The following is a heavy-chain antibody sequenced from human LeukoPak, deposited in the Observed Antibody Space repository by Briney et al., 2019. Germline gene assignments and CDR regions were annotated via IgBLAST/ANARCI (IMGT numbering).Heavy chain of an antibody. Sequence: SETLSLTCTVSGGSISSYYWSWIRQPPGKGLEWIGYIYYSGSTNYNPSLKRRVTISVDTSKNQFSLKLSSVTAADTAVYFCARGPYSYDSSGAFDIWGQGTMVTVSS. D-gene: IGHD3-22*01. CDR2: IYYSGST. J-gene: IGHJ3*02. CDR1: GGSISSYY. V-gene: IGHV4-59*08. CDR3: ARGPYSYDSSGAFDI.